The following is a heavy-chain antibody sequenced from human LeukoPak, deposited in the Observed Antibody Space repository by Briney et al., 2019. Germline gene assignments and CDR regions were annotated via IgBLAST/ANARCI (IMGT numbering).Heavy chain of an antibody. D-gene: IGHD6-13*01. Sequence: ASVKLSCKASGYTFTSYGISWVRQAPGQRLEWMGWISAYNGNTNYAQKLQGRVTMTTDTSTSTAYMELRSLRSDDTAVYYCARSGIAAAGETYYYYYGMDVWGQGTTVTVSS. V-gene: IGHV1-18*01. J-gene: IGHJ6*02. CDR2: ISAYNGNT. CDR3: ARSGIAAAGETYYYYYGMDV. CDR1: GYTFTSYG.